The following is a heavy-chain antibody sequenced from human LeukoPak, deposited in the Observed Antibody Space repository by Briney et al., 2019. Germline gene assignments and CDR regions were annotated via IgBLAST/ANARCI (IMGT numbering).Heavy chain of an antibody. J-gene: IGHJ4*02. D-gene: IGHD5-18*01. Sequence: ASVKVSCKASGYTFTGYYMHWVRQALGQGLKGMEWINPNSGGTNYAQKFQGRVTMPRDTSISTAYMELSKLRSDDTAVYYCARVRGYSYGYYFDYWGQGTLVTVSS. V-gene: IGHV1-2*02. CDR2: INPNSGGT. CDR1: GYTFTGYY. CDR3: ARVRGYSYGYYFDY.